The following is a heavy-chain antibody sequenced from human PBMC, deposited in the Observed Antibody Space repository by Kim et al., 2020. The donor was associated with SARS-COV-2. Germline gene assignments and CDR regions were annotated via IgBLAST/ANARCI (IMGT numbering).Heavy chain of an antibody. Sequence: SETLSLTCTVSGRSISSYYWNWIRQSPGKGLEWIGYIFYTGSANHNPSPKSRVTISPETSTNQFSLRLRSVTAADTPVYYCGGGNVEDFNYWCVGTLVT. V-gene: IGHV4-59*01. CDR1: GRSISSYY. CDR2: IFYTGSA. J-gene: IGHJ4*02. D-gene: IGHD2-15*01. CDR3: GGGNVEDFNY.